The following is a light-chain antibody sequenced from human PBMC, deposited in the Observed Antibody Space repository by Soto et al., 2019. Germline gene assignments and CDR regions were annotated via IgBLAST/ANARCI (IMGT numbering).Light chain of an antibody. CDR3: QQYYRWPIT. J-gene: IGKJ5*01. CDR2: AAS. CDR1: QSITDK. V-gene: IGKV3-15*01. Sequence: EIVMTQSPGTLSVSLGERATLSCRAGQSITDKLAWYQQKPGQAPRLLIYAASTGATDIPARFSGSGSGTEFTLTISSLQSEDFAVYYCQQYYRWPITFGQGTRLEVK.